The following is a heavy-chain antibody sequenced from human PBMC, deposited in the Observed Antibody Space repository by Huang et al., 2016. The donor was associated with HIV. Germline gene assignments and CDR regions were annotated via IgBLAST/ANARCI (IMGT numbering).Heavy chain of an antibody. J-gene: IGHJ4*02. V-gene: IGHV3-9*01. Sequence: EVQLVESGGGLVQPGRSLRLSCAASGFTFDDYAMHWVRQSPGKGLEWVSVISWNSGSIGYADSVKGRFTISRDNAKNSLYLQMNSLRAEDTALYYCARRGVMVRGAHFDYWGLGTLVTVSS. CDR1: GFTFDDYA. D-gene: IGHD3-10*01. CDR2: ISWNSGSI. CDR3: ARRGVMVRGAHFDY.